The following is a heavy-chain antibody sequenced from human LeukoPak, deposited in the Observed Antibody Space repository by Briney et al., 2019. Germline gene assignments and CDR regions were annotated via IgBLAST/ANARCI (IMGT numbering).Heavy chain of an antibody. V-gene: IGHV3-21*01. Sequence: GGSLRLSCAASGFTFSDFAMNWVRQAPGKGLEWVSFITRVSTYTYYSESVQGRFTISRDNHKDLLYLQLNSLRGDDSGIYYCTRDRNDYGDPDAFDIWGQGTVVTVSS. J-gene: IGHJ3*02. CDR3: TRDRNDYGDPDAFDI. CDR1: GFTFSDFA. D-gene: IGHD4-17*01. CDR2: ITRVSTYT.